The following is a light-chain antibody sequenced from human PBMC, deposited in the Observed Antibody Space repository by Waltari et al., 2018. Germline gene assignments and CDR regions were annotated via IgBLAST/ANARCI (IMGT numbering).Light chain of an antibody. CDR1: QSVSSN. CDR3: QQYNNRPIT. V-gene: IGKV3-15*01. J-gene: IGKJ5*01. Sequence: EMVMTQSPATLSVSQGERATLPCRASQSVSSNLAWYQQKPGQAPRLLIYGASTRATGIPARFSGSGSGTEFTLIISSLQSEDFAVYYCQQYNNRPITFGQGTRLEIK. CDR2: GAS.